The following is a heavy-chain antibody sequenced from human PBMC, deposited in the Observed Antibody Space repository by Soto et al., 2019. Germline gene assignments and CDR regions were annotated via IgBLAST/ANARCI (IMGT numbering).Heavy chain of an antibody. Sequence: GGSLTLSCAASGCSFSDYYRNWVRQAPGKGLEWVGRTRNKASSYTTDYAAFVKGRFTISRDDSKNLIYLQMNSLKTEDTAVYYCAREGSSSGPDYEYWGQGTLVTVS. J-gene: IGHJ4*02. CDR3: AREGSSSGPDYEY. D-gene: IGHD3-22*01. CDR1: GCSFSDYY. V-gene: IGHV3-72*01. CDR2: TRNKASSYTT.